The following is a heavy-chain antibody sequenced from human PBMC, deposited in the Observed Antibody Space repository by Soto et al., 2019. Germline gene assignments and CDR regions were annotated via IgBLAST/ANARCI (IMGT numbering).Heavy chain of an antibody. CDR3: ARERVEGQWWRCTP. CDR2: MNPYKGTT. J-gene: IGHJ5*02. CDR1: GYTFNSYN. Sequence: QEQLVQSGAEVKKSGASVKVSCKAAGYTFNSYNINWVRQAAGQGLEWMGWMNPYKGTTGYAEKFQGRVTLTMVATSRTAYKELSSLTSADTGEYYCARERVEGQWWRCTPGGQGTLVTVSP. D-gene: IGHD2-8*01. V-gene: IGHV1-8*01.